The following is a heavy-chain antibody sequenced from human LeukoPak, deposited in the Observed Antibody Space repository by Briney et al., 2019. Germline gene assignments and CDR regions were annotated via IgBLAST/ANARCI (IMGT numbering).Heavy chain of an antibody. D-gene: IGHD3-3*01. CDR1: GGTFSSYA. CDR3: ARGSPEVWSGYYPIDY. V-gene: IGHV1-69*13. Sequence: ASVKVSCKASGGTFSSYAISWVRQAPGQGLEWMGGIIPIFGTANYAQKFQGRVTITADESTSTAYMELSSLRSEDTAVYYCARGSPEVWSGYYPIDYWGQGTLVTVSS. J-gene: IGHJ4*02. CDR2: IIPIFGTA.